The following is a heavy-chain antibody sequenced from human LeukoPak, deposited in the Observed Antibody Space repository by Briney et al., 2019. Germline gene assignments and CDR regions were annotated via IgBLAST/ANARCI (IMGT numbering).Heavy chain of an antibody. J-gene: IGHJ4*02. CDR1: GFSFSSFG. CDR3: SRDPRGIALAGTYDY. Sequence: GGSLRLSCAAPGFSFSSFGMHWVRQAPGKGLEWVAVISYDGNKKYYGDSVKGRFTISRDNSMNTLYLKMNSLRADDTAVYYCSRDPRGIALAGTYDYWGQGILVTVSS. D-gene: IGHD6-19*01. V-gene: IGHV3-30*03. CDR2: ISYDGNKK.